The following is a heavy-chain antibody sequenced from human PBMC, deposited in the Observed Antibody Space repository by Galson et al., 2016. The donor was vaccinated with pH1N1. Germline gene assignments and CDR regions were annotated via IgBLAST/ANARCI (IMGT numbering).Heavy chain of an antibody. CDR2: IHSNGGRQ. CDR3: AKDIDWGAFQS. CDR1: GFTLSAFW. Sequence: SLRLSCAASGFTLSAFWVHWVRQLPGKGLEWVSRIHSNGGRQTYADSVKGRFTIFRDNSRNTVSLQMSSLRAEDTALYYCAKDIDWGAFQSWGQGTRVTVAS. J-gene: IGHJ5*02. D-gene: IGHD3-9*01. V-gene: IGHV3-74*01.